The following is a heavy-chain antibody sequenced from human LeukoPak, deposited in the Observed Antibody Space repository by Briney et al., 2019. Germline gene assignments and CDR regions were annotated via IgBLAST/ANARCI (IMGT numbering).Heavy chain of an antibody. Sequence: GTSLRLSCAASGFSFRTYGMHWVRQAPGKGLEWVAVISNDGNNQFYAESVKGRLTISRDNPKNTLYLQMNSLRGEDTAVYYCARVAAGYSVNYFDYWGQGTLVTVSS. J-gene: IGHJ4*02. V-gene: IGHV3-30*03. CDR1: GFSFRTYG. D-gene: IGHD4-23*01. CDR2: ISNDGNNQ. CDR3: ARVAAGYSVNYFDY.